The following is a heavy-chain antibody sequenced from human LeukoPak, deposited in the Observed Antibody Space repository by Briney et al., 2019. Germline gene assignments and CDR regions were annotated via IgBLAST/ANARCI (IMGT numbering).Heavy chain of an antibody. J-gene: IGHJ5*02. V-gene: IGHV4-59*01. CDR3: ARSPSNYYDSSGYYL. CDR1: GGSISSYY. D-gene: IGHD3-22*01. Sequence: SETLSLTCTVSGGSISSYYWSWIRQPPGKGLEWIGYIYYSGSTNYNHSLKSRVTISVDTSKNQFSLRLSSVTAADTAVYYCARSPSNYYDSSGYYLWGQGTLVTVSS. CDR2: IYYSGST.